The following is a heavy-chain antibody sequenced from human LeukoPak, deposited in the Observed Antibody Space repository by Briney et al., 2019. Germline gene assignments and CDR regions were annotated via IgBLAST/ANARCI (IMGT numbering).Heavy chain of an antibody. D-gene: IGHD3-9*01. Sequence: GSLRLSCAASGFTFSSSAMSWVRQAPGKGLEWVSVISGSGGSTYYADSVKGRFTISRDNSKNTLYLQMNSLRAEDTAVYYCAKDLGDYNAPGGYWGQGTLVTVSS. CDR3: AKDLGDYNAPGGY. CDR1: GFTFSSSA. V-gene: IGHV3-23*01. J-gene: IGHJ4*02. CDR2: ISGSGGST.